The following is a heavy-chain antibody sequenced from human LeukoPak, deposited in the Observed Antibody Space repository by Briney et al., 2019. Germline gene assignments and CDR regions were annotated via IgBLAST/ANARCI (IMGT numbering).Heavy chain of an antibody. CDR1: GGSICTYY. V-gene: IGHV4-59*01. J-gene: IGHJ6*02. Sequence: PSETLSLTCAVSGGSICTYYWSWIRQPPGKGLEWIGYIYYSGSTNYNPSLKSRVTISVDTSKNQFSLKLSSVTAADTAVYYCARTSGTVYYYGMDVWGQGTTVTVSS. CDR3: ARTSGTVYYYGMDV. D-gene: IGHD3-10*01. CDR2: IYYSGST.